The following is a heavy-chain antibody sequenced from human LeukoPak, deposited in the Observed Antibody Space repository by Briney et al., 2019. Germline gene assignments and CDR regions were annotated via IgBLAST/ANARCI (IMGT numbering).Heavy chain of an antibody. Sequence: SATLSLTCAVSGGSISSGGYSWSWLRQPPGKGLEWIGYIYHSGSTYYNPSLKSRVTISVDRSKNQFSLKLSSVTAADTAVYYCARARPPPNDLHFDYWGQGTLVTVSS. CDR3: ARARPPPNDLHFDY. D-gene: IGHD2-8*01. J-gene: IGHJ4*02. CDR1: GGSISSGGYS. V-gene: IGHV4-30-2*01. CDR2: IYHSGST.